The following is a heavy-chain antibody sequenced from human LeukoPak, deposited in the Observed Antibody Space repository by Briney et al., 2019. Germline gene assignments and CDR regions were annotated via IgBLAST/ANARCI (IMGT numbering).Heavy chain of an antibody. Sequence: GGSLRLSCIGTGFTFSSDAMGWVRQAPGKGLEWVSGISGSGGSTYYADSVKGRFTISRDNSKNTLYLQMNSLRAEDTAVYYCARAPDYYDSSGYYYYWGQGTLVTVSS. CDR2: ISGSGGST. V-gene: IGHV3-23*01. J-gene: IGHJ4*02. D-gene: IGHD3-22*01. CDR3: ARAPDYYDSSGYYYY. CDR1: GFTFSSDA.